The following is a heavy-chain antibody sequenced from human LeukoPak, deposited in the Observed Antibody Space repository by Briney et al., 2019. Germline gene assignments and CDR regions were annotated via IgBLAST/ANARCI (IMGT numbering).Heavy chain of an antibody. CDR2: IYYSGSS. J-gene: IGHJ3*02. Sequence: KPSETLSLTCTVSGGSISSYYWTWIRQPPGKGLEWIGYIYYSGSSNYNPSLKSRVTISVDTSKNQFSLKLSSVTAADMAVYYCARVGSYLVYYDAFDIWGQGTMVTVSS. CDR1: GGSISSYY. CDR3: ARVGSYLVYYDAFDI. D-gene: IGHD1-26*01. V-gene: IGHV4-59*01.